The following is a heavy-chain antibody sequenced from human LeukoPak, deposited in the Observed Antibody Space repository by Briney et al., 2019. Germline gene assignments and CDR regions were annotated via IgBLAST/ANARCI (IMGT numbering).Heavy chain of an antibody. Sequence: GGSLRLSCAASGFTFSDYYMSWIRQAPGKGLEWVSYISSSGSTIYYADSVKGRFTISRDNAKNSLDLQMNSLRVDDTAVYYCVRDRGYSTFDYWGQGTLVIVSS. J-gene: IGHJ4*02. CDR2: ISSSGSTI. D-gene: IGHD4-23*01. V-gene: IGHV3-11*04. CDR1: GFTFSDYY. CDR3: VRDRGYSTFDY.